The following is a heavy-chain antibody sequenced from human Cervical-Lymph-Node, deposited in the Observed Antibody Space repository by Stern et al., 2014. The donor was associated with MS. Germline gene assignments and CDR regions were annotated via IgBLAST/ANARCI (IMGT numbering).Heavy chain of an antibody. V-gene: IGHV5-51*01. CDR2: IYPGDSDT. CDR1: GYSFSDYW. D-gene: IGHD6-19*01. CDR3: ARHLVRSGWEELDY. Sequence: EVQLVQSGPEVKKPGESLKISCKVFGYSFSDYWIGWVCQMPGKGLEWMGVIYPGDSDTRYSPSFQGQVTISADRSITTAYLQWSSLKASDSAMYFCARHLVRSGWEELDYWGQGTLVTVSS. J-gene: IGHJ4*02.